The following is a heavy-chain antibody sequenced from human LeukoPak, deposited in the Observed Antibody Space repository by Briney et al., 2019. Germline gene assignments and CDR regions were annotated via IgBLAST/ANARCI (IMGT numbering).Heavy chain of an antibody. CDR1: GYPFTSYF. J-gene: IGHJ4*02. V-gene: IGHV1-46*01. D-gene: IGHD3-10*01. CDR3: ARGGSGLLWFRIDY. CDR2: INPSGGST. Sequence: GASVKVSCKASGYPFTSYFMHWVRQAPGQGLEWMGMINPSGGSTSYTPKFQGRVTMSRDMSTSTVYKELSSLRSEDTAVYYCARGGSGLLWFRIDYWGQGTLVTVSS.